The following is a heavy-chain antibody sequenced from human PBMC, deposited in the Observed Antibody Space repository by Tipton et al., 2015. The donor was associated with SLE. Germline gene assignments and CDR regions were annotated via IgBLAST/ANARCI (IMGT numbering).Heavy chain of an antibody. D-gene: IGHD2-2*01. V-gene: IGHV4-34*01. CDR2: INHSGST. Sequence: TLSLPCAVYGGSFSGYYWSWIRQPPGKGLEWIGEINHSGSTNYNPSLKSRVTISVDTSKNQFSLKLSSVTAADTAVYYCARGVQLSPRAFDIWGQGTMVTVSS. J-gene: IGHJ3*02. CDR3: ARGVQLSPRAFDI. CDR1: GGSFSGYY.